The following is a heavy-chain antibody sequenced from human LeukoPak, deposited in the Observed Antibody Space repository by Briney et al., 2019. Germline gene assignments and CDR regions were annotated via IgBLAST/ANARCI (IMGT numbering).Heavy chain of an antibody. CDR1: GGTFSSYA. CDR2: IIPILGIA. J-gene: IGHJ4*02. CDR3: AREEPYSSGLDY. D-gene: IGHD6-19*01. V-gene: IGHV1-69*04. Sequence: ASVKVSCKASGGTFSSYAISWVRQAPGQGLEWMGRIIPILGIANYAQKFQGRVTITADKSTSTAYMELSSLRSEDTAVYYCAREEPYSSGLDYWGQGTLVTVSS.